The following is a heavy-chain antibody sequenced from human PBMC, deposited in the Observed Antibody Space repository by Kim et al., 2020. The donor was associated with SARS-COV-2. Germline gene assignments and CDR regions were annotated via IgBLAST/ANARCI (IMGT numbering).Heavy chain of an antibody. CDR3: ARVGGRLDYFDY. Sequence: TYNPALQSRVTISVDTSKNQFSLKLSSVTAADTAVYYCARVGGRLDYFDYWGQGTLVTVSS. J-gene: IGHJ4*02. V-gene: IGHV4-59*01. D-gene: IGHD3-16*01.